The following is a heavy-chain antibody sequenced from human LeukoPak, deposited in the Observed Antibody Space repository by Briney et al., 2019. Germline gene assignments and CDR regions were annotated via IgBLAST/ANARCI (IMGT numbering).Heavy chain of an antibody. Sequence: SETLSLTCAVSGGSISSSNWWSWVRQPPGKGLEWIGEIYHSGSTNYIPSLKSRVTISVDKSKNQFSLKLSSVTAADTAVYYRASSGYSGYDFLVYWGQGTLVTVSS. V-gene: IGHV4-4*02. CDR1: GGSISSSNW. J-gene: IGHJ4*02. CDR2: IYHSGST. D-gene: IGHD5-12*01. CDR3: ASSGYSGYDFLVY.